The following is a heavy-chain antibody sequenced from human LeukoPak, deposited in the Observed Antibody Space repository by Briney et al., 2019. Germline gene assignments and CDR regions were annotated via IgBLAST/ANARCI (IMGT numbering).Heavy chain of an antibody. CDR2: ISSSGSTI. V-gene: IGHV3-11*04. CDR3: ARDLWTTVTMAYNWFDP. Sequence: NAGGSLRLSCAASGFSFSDYYMSWIRQAPGKGLEWVSYISSSGSTIYYADSVKGRFTISRDNAKNSLYLQMNSLRAEDAAVYYCARDLWTTVTMAYNWFDPWGQGTLVTVSS. CDR1: GFSFSDYY. D-gene: IGHD4-17*01. J-gene: IGHJ5*02.